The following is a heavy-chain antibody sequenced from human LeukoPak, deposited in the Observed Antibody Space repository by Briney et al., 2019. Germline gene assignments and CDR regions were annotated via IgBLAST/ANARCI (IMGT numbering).Heavy chain of an antibody. J-gene: IGHJ4*02. V-gene: IGHV3-30-3*01. Sequence: PGGPLRLSCAASGFTFSSYAMHWVRQAPGKGLEWVAVISYDGSNKYYADSVKGRFTISRDNSKNTLYLQMNSLRAEDTAVYYCARGAAAGLIFDYWGQGTLVTVSS. CDR2: ISYDGSNK. D-gene: IGHD6-13*01. CDR1: GFTFSSYA. CDR3: ARGAAAGLIFDY.